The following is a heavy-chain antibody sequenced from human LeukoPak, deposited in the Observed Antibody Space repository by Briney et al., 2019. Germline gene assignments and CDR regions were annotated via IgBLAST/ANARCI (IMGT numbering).Heavy chain of an antibody. V-gene: IGHV3-11*01. Sequence: GGSLRLSCAASAFTFSDYYMSWIRQAAGKGLEWVSYISSSGSTIYYADSVKGLFTISRDNAKNSLYLQMNSLRAEDTAVYYCARDGGARGQLLHLGYCGQGTLVTVSS. J-gene: IGHJ4*02. CDR3: ARDGGARGQLLHLGY. D-gene: IGHD6-6*01. CDR2: ISSSGSTI. CDR1: AFTFSDYY.